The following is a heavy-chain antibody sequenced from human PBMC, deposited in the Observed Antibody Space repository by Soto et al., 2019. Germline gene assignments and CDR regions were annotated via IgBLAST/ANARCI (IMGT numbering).Heavy chain of an antibody. V-gene: IGHV3-73*01. CDR2: IRSKAMNYAT. Sequence: GGSLRLSCAASGFTFSDHYMDWVRQAPGKGLEWIGRIRSKAMNYATEYAASVKGRFTVSRDDSENTAYLQMNGLKTGDTAVYYCTRLFEAPTITTSFDYWGQGTLVTVSS. CDR3: TRLFEAPTITTSFDY. CDR1: GFTFSDHY. D-gene: IGHD1-1*01. J-gene: IGHJ4*02.